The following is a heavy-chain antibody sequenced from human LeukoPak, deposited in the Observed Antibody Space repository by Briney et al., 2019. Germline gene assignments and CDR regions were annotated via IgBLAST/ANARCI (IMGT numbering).Heavy chain of an antibody. J-gene: IGHJ6*02. Sequence: GASVKVSCKASGYTLSSYNINWVRQATGQGLEWMGWMNPNSGNTGYAQKFQGRVTMTRNTSISTAYMELSSLRSEDTAVYYCARGCNIAVAGMQVGVAGHYYGMDVWGQGTTVTVSS. D-gene: IGHD6-19*01. CDR1: GYTLSSYN. CDR2: MNPNSGNT. CDR3: ARGCNIAVAGMQVGVAGHYYGMDV. V-gene: IGHV1-8*02.